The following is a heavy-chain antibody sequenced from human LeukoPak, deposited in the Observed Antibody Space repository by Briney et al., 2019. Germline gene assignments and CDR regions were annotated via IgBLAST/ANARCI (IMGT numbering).Heavy chain of an antibody. Sequence: SETLSLTCTVSGGSISSYYWSWIRQPPGKGLEWIGYIYDSGSTNYSPSLKSRVTISVDTSKNQFSLKLNSVTAADTAVYYCARDRYSGTYWGYFDYWGQGTLVTVSS. CDR1: GGSISSYY. CDR3: ARDRYSGTYWGYFDY. V-gene: IGHV4-59*01. CDR2: IYDSGST. D-gene: IGHD1-26*01. J-gene: IGHJ4*02.